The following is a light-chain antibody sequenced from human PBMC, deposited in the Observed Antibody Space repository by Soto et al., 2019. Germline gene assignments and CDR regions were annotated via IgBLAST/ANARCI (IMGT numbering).Light chain of an antibody. V-gene: IGKV3-20*01. Sequence: IVLTKSPATLSLSPGARATLSCRASQSVGKYLVWYQQKPGQAPRLLIYGASSRATGIPDRFGGSGSGTHFTLTISRLEPKDSAVYYCQQHGTTFGQGTKVDNK. CDR2: GAS. J-gene: IGKJ1*01. CDR1: QSVGKY. CDR3: QQHGTT.